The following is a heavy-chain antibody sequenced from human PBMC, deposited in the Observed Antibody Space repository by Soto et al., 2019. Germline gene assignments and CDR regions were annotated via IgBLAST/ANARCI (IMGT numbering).Heavy chain of an antibody. Sequence: EVQLVESGGGLVQPGESLRLSCAASGFTFSNYWMHWVRQAPGKGLVWVSSIDSDASRITYADFVKGRFTISRDNAKNTVYLRMNSLTAEGTAVYYTVRTSLVVAVATRVDFWGQGTLVTVSS. CDR2: IDSDASRI. J-gene: IGHJ4*02. CDR1: GFTFSNYW. V-gene: IGHV3-74*01. D-gene: IGHD2-15*01. CDR3: VRTSLVVAVATRVDF.